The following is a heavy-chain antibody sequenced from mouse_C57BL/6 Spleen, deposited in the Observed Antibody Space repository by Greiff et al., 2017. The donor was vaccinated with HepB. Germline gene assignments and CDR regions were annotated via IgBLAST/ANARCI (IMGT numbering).Heavy chain of an antibody. CDR1: GYTFTSYW. J-gene: IGHJ4*01. D-gene: IGHD2-1*01. V-gene: IGHV1-50*01. CDR3: ANYGNSAMDY. Sequence: VQLQQPGAELVKPGASVKLSCKASGYTFTSYWMQWLKQRPGQGLEWIGEIDPSDSYTNYNQKFKGKATLTVDTSSSTAYMQLSSLTSEDSAVYYCANYGNSAMDYWGQGTSVTVSS. CDR2: IDPSDSYT.